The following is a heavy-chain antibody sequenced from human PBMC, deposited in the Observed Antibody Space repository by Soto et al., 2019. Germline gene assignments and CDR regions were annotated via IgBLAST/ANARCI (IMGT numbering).Heavy chain of an antibody. Sequence: GASVKVSCKASGGTFSGQAISWVRQAPGQGLEWMGGIIPFFKATSYAQKFQGRVTITADDSTSTAYMDLYSLRSGDTAVYYCARDVPLNYYDGTFSYYAMDVWGQGTTVTV. CDR1: GGTFSGQA. CDR3: ARDVPLNYYDGTFSYYAMDV. CDR2: IIPFFKAT. D-gene: IGHD3-16*01. V-gene: IGHV1-69*13. J-gene: IGHJ6*02.